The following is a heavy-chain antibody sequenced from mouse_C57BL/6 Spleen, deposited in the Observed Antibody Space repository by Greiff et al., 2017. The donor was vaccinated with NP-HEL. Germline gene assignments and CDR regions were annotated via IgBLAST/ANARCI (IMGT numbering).Heavy chain of an antibody. Sequence: VQLQQSGTELVKPGASVKLSCKASGYTFTSYWMHWVKQRPGQGLEWIGNINPSNGGTNYNEKFKSKATLTVDKSSSTAYMQLSSLTSEDSAVYYCARGGARGAWFAYWGQGTLVTVSA. CDR3: ARGGARGAWFAY. V-gene: IGHV1-53*01. CDR1: GYTFTSYW. J-gene: IGHJ3*01. D-gene: IGHD3-3*01. CDR2: INPSNGGT.